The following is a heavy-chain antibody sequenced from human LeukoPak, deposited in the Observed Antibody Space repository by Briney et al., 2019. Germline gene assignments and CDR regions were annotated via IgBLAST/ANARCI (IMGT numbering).Heavy chain of an antibody. CDR2: ISGDSSGNYI. Sequence: KTGGSLRLSCVASGFSFSLYSMNWVRQAPGKGLEWVSTISGDSSGNYIDYADSVKGRCTIPRDDAKNSVFLQMNGLRDDDTAVYYCTREGGVGSWGQGTLVSVSS. D-gene: IGHD3-16*01. CDR1: GFSFSLYS. V-gene: IGHV3-21*01. J-gene: IGHJ5*01. CDR3: TREGGVGS.